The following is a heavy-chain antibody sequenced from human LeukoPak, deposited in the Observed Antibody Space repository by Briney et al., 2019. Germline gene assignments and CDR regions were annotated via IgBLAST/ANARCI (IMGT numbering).Heavy chain of an antibody. Sequence: SETLSLTCTVSGGSISSGGYYWSWIRQHPGTGLEWIGYFYYSGSTYYNPSLKSRVTISVDTSKNQFSLKLSSVTAADTAVYYCARGSFSMVRGVSLTFDYWGQGTLVTVSS. V-gene: IGHV4-31*03. J-gene: IGHJ4*02. D-gene: IGHD3-10*01. CDR2: FYYSGST. CDR1: GGSISSGGYY. CDR3: ARGSFSMVRGVSLTFDY.